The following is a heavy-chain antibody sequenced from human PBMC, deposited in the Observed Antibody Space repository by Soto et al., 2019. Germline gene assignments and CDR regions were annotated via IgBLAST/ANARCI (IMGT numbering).Heavy chain of an antibody. CDR3: ARSVFP. J-gene: IGHJ5*02. CDR2: IYYSGST. CDR1: GGSMNTYY. Sequence: SETLSLTCTVSGGSMNTYYWGWFRQPPGKGLEWVGYIYYSGSTTYSPSLKSRVTISVDTSKNQFSLKLDSVTAADTAVYYCARSVFPWGQGTLVTVSS. V-gene: IGHV4-59*08.